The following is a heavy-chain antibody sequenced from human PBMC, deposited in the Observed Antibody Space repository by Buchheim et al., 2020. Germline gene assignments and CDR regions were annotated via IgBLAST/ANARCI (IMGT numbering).Heavy chain of an antibody. CDR1: GFPFNNFA. CDR2: ISGGGGST. D-gene: IGHD3-3*01. J-gene: IGHJ4*02. Sequence: EVQVLESGGGMVQPGGSLRLSCAASGFPFNNFAFSWVRQAPGKGLEWVSAISGGGGSTYYAESVRGRFAISSDHFKNTAYLQMNSLRAEDTAMYFCVRDPSQASFWYFDFWGQGTL. CDR3: VRDPSQASFWYFDF. V-gene: IGHV3-23*01.